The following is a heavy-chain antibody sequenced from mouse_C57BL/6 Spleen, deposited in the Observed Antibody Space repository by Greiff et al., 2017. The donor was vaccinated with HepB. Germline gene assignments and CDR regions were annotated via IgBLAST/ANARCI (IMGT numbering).Heavy chain of an antibody. Sequence: QVQLQQPGAELVKPGASVKLSCKASGYTFTSYWMHWVKQRPGQGLEWIGMIHPNSGSTNYNEKFKSKATLTVDKSSSTAYMQLSSLTSEDSAVYYCAREMYYYGSSYGGFAYWGQGTLVTVSA. D-gene: IGHD1-1*01. CDR1: GYTFTSYW. V-gene: IGHV1-64*01. CDR2: IHPNSGST. J-gene: IGHJ3*01. CDR3: AREMYYYGSSYGGFAY.